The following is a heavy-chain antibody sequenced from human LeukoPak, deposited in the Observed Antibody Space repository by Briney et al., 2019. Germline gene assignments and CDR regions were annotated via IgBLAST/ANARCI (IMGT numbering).Heavy chain of an antibody. D-gene: IGHD3-22*01. Sequence: GESLKISCKGSGYSFTSYWIGWVRQMPGKGLEWMGIIYPGDSDTRYSPSLQGQVTISADKSISTAYLQWSSLKASDTAMYYCARQCYYDSSGYYSLCYWGQGTLVTVSS. CDR3: ARQCYYDSSGYYSLCY. CDR1: GYSFTSYW. CDR2: IYPGDSDT. V-gene: IGHV5-51*01. J-gene: IGHJ4*02.